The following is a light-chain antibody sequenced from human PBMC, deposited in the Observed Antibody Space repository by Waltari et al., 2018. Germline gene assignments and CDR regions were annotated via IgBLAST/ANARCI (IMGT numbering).Light chain of an antibody. CDR2: RNE. CDR3: ASWDDSLNGRWE. J-gene: IGLJ3*02. CDR1: SSNIGSNV. V-gene: IGLV1-44*01. Sequence: QSVLTQPPSASGTPGQRVTISCSGSSSNIGSNVVNWYQQVPGTTPKLLIYRNEQRPSGVPGRFSGSKSGTSASLAISGLRPEDEAEYYCASWDDSLNGRWEFGGGTKVTVL.